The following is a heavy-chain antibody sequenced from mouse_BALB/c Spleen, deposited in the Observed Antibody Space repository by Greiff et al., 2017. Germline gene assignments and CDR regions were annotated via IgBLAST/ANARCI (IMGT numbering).Heavy chain of an antibody. CDR2: INPGSGGT. CDR1: GYAFTNYL. Sequence: VQVVESGAELVRPGTSVKVSCKASGYAFTNYLIEWVKQRPGQGLEWIGVINPGSGGTNYNEKFKGKATLTADKSSSTAYMQLSSLTSDDSAVYFCARSPYYYGSSSSSWFAYWGQGTLVTVSA. CDR3: ARSPYYYGSSSSSWFAY. V-gene: IGHV1-54*01. J-gene: IGHJ3*01. D-gene: IGHD1-1*01.